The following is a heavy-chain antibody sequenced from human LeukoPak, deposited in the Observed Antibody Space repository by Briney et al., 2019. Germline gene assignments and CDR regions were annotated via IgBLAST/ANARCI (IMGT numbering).Heavy chain of an antibody. CDR3: TTARITMVRGINDY. J-gene: IGHJ4*02. CDR1: GFTFSNAW. D-gene: IGHD3-10*01. V-gene: IGHV3-15*01. Sequence: PGGSLRLSCAASGFTFSNAWMSWVRQAPGKGLEWVGRIKSKTDGGTTGYAAPVKGRFTISRDDSKNTLYLQMNSLKTEDTAVYYCTTARITMVRGINDYWGQGTLDTVSS. CDR2: IKSKTDGGTT.